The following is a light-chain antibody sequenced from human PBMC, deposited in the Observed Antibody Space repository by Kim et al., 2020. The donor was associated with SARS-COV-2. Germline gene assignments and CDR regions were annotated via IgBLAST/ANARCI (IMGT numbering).Light chain of an antibody. V-gene: IGLV2-11*01. CDR2: DVY. CDR3: CSFAVK. CDR1: SDDSGAYNY. Sequence: SGSPGQSVTISCSGTSDDSGAYNYVSWYQLHPGKAPKLLIYDVYKRPSGVPDRFSGFKSGNTASLTVSGLQAEDEAEYYCCSFAVKFGEGTQLTVL. J-gene: IGLJ2*01.